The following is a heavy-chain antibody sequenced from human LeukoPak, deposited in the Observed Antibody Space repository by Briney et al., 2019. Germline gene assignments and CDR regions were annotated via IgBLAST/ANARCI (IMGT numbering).Heavy chain of an antibody. CDR2: ISHTGRS. CDR1: RGSVSGYY. J-gene: IGHJ4*02. V-gene: IGHV4-34*01. Sequence: SETLSLTCAIYRGSVSGYYWSWIRQSPGKGLEWIGEISHTGRSKNNPSLKSRVTISEDMSKKQFSLKLNSVTAADTALYYCARGFDGLTGYYPPDYWSQGTLVTVSS. D-gene: IGHD3-9*01. CDR3: ARGFDGLTGYYPPDY.